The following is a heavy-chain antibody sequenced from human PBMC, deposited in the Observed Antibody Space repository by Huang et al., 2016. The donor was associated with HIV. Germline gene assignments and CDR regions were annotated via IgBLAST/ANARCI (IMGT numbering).Heavy chain of an antibody. J-gene: IGHJ4*02. CDR2: INPSGGRT. CDR3: AKDVSRGYDSSGVDY. CDR1: GYTFTSYY. V-gene: IGHV1-46*01. D-gene: IGHD3-22*01. Sequence: QVQLVQSGAEVKKPGASVKVSCKASGYTFTSYYMHWVRQAPGQGLEWMGIINPSGGRTSYAQKFQGRVTMTMDTSTSTVYMELSSLRSEDTAVYYCAKDVSRGYDSSGVDYWGQGTLVTVSS.